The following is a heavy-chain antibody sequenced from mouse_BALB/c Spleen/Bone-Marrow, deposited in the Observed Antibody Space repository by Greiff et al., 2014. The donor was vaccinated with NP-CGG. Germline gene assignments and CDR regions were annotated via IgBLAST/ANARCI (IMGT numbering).Heavy chain of an antibody. Sequence: QVQLQQSGAELVRPGTSVKVSCKASGYAFTNYLIEWIKQRPGQGLEWIGVINPGSGGSNYNEKFKGKATLTADRSSSTAYMQLSSLTSDDSAVYFCARGLVRSFDYWGQGTLVTVSA. V-gene: IGHV1-54*01. CDR1: GYAFTNYL. CDR2: INPGSGGS. J-gene: IGHJ3*01. D-gene: IGHD1-1*01. CDR3: ARGLVRSFDY.